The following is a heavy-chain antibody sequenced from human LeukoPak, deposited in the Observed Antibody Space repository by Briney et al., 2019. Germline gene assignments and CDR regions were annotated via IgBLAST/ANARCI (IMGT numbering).Heavy chain of an antibody. CDR2: ISAYNGYT. Sequence: ASVKLSCKASGYTFTSNGISWVRQAPGQGLEWMGWISAYNGYTNYAQKLQGRVTITTDTSTSTAYMELRSLRADDTAVYYCARAGWYELPRYAFDIWGQGTMVTVSS. CDR3: ARAGWYELPRYAFDI. J-gene: IGHJ3*02. D-gene: IGHD6-19*01. V-gene: IGHV1-18*01. CDR1: GYTFTSNG.